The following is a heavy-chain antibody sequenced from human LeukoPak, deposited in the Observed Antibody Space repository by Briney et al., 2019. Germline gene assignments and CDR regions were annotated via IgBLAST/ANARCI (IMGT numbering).Heavy chain of an antibody. V-gene: IGHV1-69*06. CDR2: IIPIFGTA. CDR1: GGTFSSYA. D-gene: IGHD3-10*01. Sequence: ASVKVSCKASGGTFSSYAISWVRQAPGQGLEWMGGIIPIFGTANYAQKFQGRVTITADKSTSTAYMELSSLRSEDTAVYYCARGSGGSYHYNWFDPWGQGTLVTVSS. J-gene: IGHJ5*02. CDR3: ARGSGGSYHYNWFDP.